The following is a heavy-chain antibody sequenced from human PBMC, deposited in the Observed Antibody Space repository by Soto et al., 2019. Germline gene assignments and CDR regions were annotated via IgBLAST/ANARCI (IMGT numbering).Heavy chain of an antibody. V-gene: IGHV3-23*01. J-gene: IGHJ4*02. Sequence: GGSLRLSCAASGFTFSSYAMSWVRQAPGKGLEWVSAISGSGGSTYYADSVKGRFTISRDNSKNTLYLQMNSLRAEDTAVYYCAKDLGGEQWLRGLDYWGQGTLVTVSS. CDR1: GFTFSSYA. CDR3: AKDLGGEQWLRGLDY. CDR2: ISGSGGST. D-gene: IGHD6-19*01.